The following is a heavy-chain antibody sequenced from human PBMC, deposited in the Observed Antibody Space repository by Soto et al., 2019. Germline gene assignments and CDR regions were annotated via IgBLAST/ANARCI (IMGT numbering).Heavy chain of an antibody. CDR2: SSVFNGNT. J-gene: IGHJ4*02. D-gene: IGHD3-10*01. Sequence: QVQMVQSGAEVKKPEASVKVSCKTSGYIFTNYGISWVRQAPGQGLEWMGWSSVFNGNTNYAQKFQGRVTMTTDTSTRTAYMELRSLRSDDTAVYYCAREDGSGSWGQGTLVTVSS. V-gene: IGHV1-18*01. CDR1: GYIFTNYG. CDR3: AREDGSGS.